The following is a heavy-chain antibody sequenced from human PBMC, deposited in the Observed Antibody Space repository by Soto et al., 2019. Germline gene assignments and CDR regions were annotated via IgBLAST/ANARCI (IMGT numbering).Heavy chain of an antibody. CDR2: MNPNSGNA. J-gene: IGHJ5*02. Sequence: QVQLVQSGAEVKKPGASVKVSCKASGYTFASYAINWVQQATGQGLEWMGWMNPNSGNAGYAQNFLGRVTMTRNTSITTAYMELTGLTSEDTAVYYCARAVTHNWFDPWGQGTLVTVSS. V-gene: IGHV1-8*01. CDR3: ARAVTHNWFDP. D-gene: IGHD3-10*01. CDR1: GYTFASYA.